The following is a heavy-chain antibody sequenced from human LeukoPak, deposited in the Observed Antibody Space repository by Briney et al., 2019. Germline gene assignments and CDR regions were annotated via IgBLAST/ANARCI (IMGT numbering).Heavy chain of an antibody. D-gene: IGHD3-22*01. V-gene: IGHV1-69*06. J-gene: IGHJ5*02. CDR1: GGTFSSYA. Sequence: GASVKVSCKASGGTFSSYAISWVRQAPGQGLEWMGGIIPIFGTANYAQKFQGRVTITADKSTSTAYMELSSLRSEDTAVYYCAKTPKVNYYDSSAPFDPWGQGTLVTVSS. CDR3: AKTPKVNYYDSSAPFDP. CDR2: IIPIFGTA.